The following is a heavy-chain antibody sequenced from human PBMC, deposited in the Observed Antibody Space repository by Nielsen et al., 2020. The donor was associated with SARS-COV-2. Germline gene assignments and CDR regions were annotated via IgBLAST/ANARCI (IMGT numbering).Heavy chain of an antibody. CDR3: TKVPNSSGPPLFYGMDV. CDR2: ISSST. CDR1: GFTISTYG. Sequence: GESLKISCVVSGFTISTYGMSWVRQAPGKGLEWVSAISSSTYYADSVKGRFTISRDSSKNTVFLEMNSLRAGDTAIYYCTKVPNSSGPPLFYGMDVWGQGTTVIVSS. D-gene: IGHD6-19*01. J-gene: IGHJ6*02. V-gene: IGHV3-23*01.